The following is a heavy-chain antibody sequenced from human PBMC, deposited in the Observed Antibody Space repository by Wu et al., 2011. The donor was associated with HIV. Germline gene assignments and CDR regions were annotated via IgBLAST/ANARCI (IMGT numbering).Heavy chain of an antibody. D-gene: IGHD2-15*01. CDR2: VDPEDGET. Sequence: EVQLVQSGAEVKKPGATVKISCKVSGYTFTDYYIHWVQQAPGKGLEWMGLVDPEDGETIYAEKFQDRVTITADASTDTAYMEVRSLRSDDTAVYYRATPVASDGSHPRSLRYMDVWGKGTTVTVS. CDR1: GYTFTDYY. CDR3: ATPVASDGSHPRSLRYMDV. J-gene: IGHJ6*03. V-gene: IGHV1-69-2*01.